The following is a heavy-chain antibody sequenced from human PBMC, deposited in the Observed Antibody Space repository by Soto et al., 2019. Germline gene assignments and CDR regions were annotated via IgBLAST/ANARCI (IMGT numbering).Heavy chain of an antibody. CDR2: IYYSGST. D-gene: IGHD2-15*01. CDR3: ARVFDRVAMDV. CDR1: GGSISSYY. V-gene: IGHV4-59*01. J-gene: IGHJ6*04. Sequence: SETLSLTCTVSGGSISSYYWSWIRQPPGKGLEWIGYIYYSGSTNYNPSLKSRVTISVDTSKNQFSLKLSSVTAADTAVYYCARVFDRVAMDVWGKGTTVTVSS.